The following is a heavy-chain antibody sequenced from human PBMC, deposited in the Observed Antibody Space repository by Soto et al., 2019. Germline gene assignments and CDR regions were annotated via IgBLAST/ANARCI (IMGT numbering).Heavy chain of an antibody. CDR3: ARTPGEFGRDNWFDP. Sequence: SETLSLTCTVSGGPISSGGYYWSWIRQHPGKGLEWIGYIYYSGSTYYNPSLKSRVTISVDTSKNQFSLKLSSVTAADTAVYYCARTPGEFGRDNWFDPWGQGTLVTVSS. CDR1: GGPISSGGYY. V-gene: IGHV4-31*03. J-gene: IGHJ5*02. CDR2: IYYSGST. D-gene: IGHD3-10*01.